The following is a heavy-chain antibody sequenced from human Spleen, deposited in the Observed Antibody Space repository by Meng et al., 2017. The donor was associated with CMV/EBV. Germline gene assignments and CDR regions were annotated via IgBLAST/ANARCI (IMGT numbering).Heavy chain of an antibody. Sequence: SETLSLTCAVYGGSFSGYYWSWIRQPPGKGLEWIGEINHSGSTNYNPSLKSRVTISVDTSKNQFSLKLSSVTAADTAVYYCARAARDFWSGFWFDPWGQGTLVTVSS. CDR1: GGSFSGYY. V-gene: IGHV4-34*01. CDR3: ARAARDFWSGFWFDP. J-gene: IGHJ5*02. CDR2: INHSGST. D-gene: IGHD3-3*01.